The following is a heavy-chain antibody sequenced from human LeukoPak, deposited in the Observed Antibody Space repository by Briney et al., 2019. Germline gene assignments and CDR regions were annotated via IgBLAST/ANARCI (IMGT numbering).Heavy chain of an antibody. CDR2: IWYDGSNI. CDR3: ANNGVSPNYYYGMNV. J-gene: IGHJ6*02. D-gene: IGHD2-8*01. CDR1: GFTFSSYG. Sequence: GGSLRLSCAASGFTFSSYGMHWVRQAPGKGLEWVAVIWYDGSNIHYADSVQGRFTISRDSSKNTLYLQMNSLRAEDTGVYYCANNGVSPNYYYGMNVWGQGTTVTVSS. V-gene: IGHV3-33*08.